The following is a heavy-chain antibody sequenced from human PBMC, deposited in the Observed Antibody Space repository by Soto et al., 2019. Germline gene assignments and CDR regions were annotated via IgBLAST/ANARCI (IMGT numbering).Heavy chain of an antibody. D-gene: IGHD5-12*01. J-gene: IGHJ4*02. V-gene: IGHV1-3*01. CDR1: GYTFTSYA. Sequence: ASVKVSCKASGYTFTSYAMHWVRQAPGQRLEWMGWINAGNGNTKYSQKFQGRVTITRDTSASTAYMELRSLRSDDTAVYYCARDDPFYSGYANYWGQGTLVTVSS. CDR3: ARDDPFYSGYANY. CDR2: INAGNGNT.